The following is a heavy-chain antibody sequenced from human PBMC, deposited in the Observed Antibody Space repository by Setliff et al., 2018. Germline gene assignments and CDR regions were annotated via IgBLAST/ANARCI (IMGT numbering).Heavy chain of an antibody. CDR1: GITFKNAW. CDR3: ATGPRDSRNYLTWLGS. D-gene: IGHD3-22*01. Sequence: PGGSLRLSCSVSGITFKNAWMTWVRQAPGKGPEWVGRIKSSREGETSDYGAPAKGRFTISRDDSKQMIFLQMHNLKTEDTGFYYCATGPRDSRNYLTWLGSWGQGTLVTVSS. J-gene: IGHJ5*01. CDR2: IKSSREGETS. V-gene: IGHV3-15*01.